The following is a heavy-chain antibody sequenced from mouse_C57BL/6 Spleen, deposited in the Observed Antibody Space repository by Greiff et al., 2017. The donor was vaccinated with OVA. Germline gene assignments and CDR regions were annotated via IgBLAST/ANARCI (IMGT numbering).Heavy chain of an antibody. D-gene: IGHD1-1*01. V-gene: IGHV1-69*01. CDR3: ARRSTGVAWYFDD. Sequence: VQLQQPGAELVMPGASVKLSCKASGYTFTSYWMHWVKQRPGQGLEWIGEIDPSDSYTNYNQKFKGKSTLTVDKSSSTAYMQLSSLTSEDAAVYDCARRSTGVAWYFDDWGTGTTVTVSS. CDR1: GYTFTSYW. CDR2: IDPSDSYT. J-gene: IGHJ1*03.